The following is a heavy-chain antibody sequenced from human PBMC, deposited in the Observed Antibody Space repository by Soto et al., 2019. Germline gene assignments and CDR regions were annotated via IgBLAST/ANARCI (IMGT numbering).Heavy chain of an antibody. CDR1: GGSISSSSYY. D-gene: IGHD3-16*02. J-gene: IGHJ4*02. CDR3: ANRPRDYIWGSYRYFDY. CDR2: IYYSGST. Sequence: PSETLSLTCTVSGGSISSSSYYWGWIRQPPGKGLEWIGSIYYSGSTYYNPSLKSRVTISVDTSKNQFSLKLSSVTAADTAVYYCANRPRDYIWGSYRYFDYWGQGTLVTVSS. V-gene: IGHV4-39*01.